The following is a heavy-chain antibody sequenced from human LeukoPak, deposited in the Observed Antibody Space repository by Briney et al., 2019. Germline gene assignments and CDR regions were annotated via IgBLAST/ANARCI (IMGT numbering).Heavy chain of an antibody. CDR3: VKWGDYDILTGYYVPDF. D-gene: IGHD3-9*01. CDR1: GFIFRNYA. J-gene: IGHJ4*02. CDR2: ITGSGDTT. Sequence: GASLRLSCAASGFIFRNYAMSGVRQAPGKGLEWVSAITGSGDTTYYADSVKGRFTISRDNSKNALYVEMNTLRAEDTAVYYCVKWGDYDILTGYYVPDFWGQGTLVTVSS. V-gene: IGHV3-23*01.